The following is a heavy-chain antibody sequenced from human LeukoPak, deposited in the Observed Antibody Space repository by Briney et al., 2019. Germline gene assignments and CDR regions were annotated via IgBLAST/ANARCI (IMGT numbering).Heavy chain of an antibody. CDR3: AKGKASDY. Sequence: PGGSLRLSCAAPGFTFSTYAMGWVRQAPGKGLEWVSSISGSDGSTYYADSVKGRFTISRDNSKNTVYLQMNSLRAEDTAVYYCAKGKASDYWGQGTLVIVSS. V-gene: IGHV3-23*01. CDR2: ISGSDGST. J-gene: IGHJ4*02. CDR1: GFTFSTYA.